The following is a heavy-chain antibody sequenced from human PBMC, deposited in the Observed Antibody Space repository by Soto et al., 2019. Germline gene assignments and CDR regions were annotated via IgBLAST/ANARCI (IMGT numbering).Heavy chain of an antibody. V-gene: IGHV4-34*01. CDR3: ARGRWNDYGYYYYCGMGV. Sequence: SETLSPTRTVYGGSFRCYYLSWIRQRPGTGLAWIGEINHSGSTNYIPSLKSLVTISVDTSKNQFSLKLSSVTAADTAVYYCARGRWNDYGYYYYCGMGVWGQGTTVTVSS. CDR1: GGSFRCYY. D-gene: IGHD4-17*01. J-gene: IGHJ6*01. CDR2: INHSGST.